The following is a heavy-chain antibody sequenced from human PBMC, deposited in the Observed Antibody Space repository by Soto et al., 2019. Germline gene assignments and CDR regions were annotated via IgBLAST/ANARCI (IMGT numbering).Heavy chain of an antibody. J-gene: IGHJ6*03. CDR3: AREVGSGKYYYYYCIAG. CDR2: IIPILGIA. CDR1: GGTFSSYT. V-gene: IGHV1-69*04. Sequence: QVQLVHSVAEVQKPGSSVKVSCKASGGTFSSYTISWVRQATGQGLEWMGRIIPILGIANYSQKFQGRVTITADKSTSTGDIELSSLRTEDTAVYYCAREVGSGKYYYYYCIAGWGKGTTVTVSS. D-gene: IGHD3-10*01.